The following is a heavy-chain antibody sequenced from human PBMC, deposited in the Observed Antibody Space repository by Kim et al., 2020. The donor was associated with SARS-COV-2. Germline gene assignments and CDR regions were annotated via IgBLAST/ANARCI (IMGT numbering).Heavy chain of an antibody. CDR1: GGSISSGGYY. CDR2: IYYSGST. V-gene: IGHV4-31*03. Sequence: SETLSLTCTVSGGSISSGGYYWSWIRQHPGKGLEWIGYIYYSGSTYYNPSLKSRVTISVDTSKNQFSLKLSSVTAADTAVYYCAWAWVTTGRVSAFDIWGQGTMVTVSS. CDR3: AWAWVTTGRVSAFDI. D-gene: IGHD4-17*01. J-gene: IGHJ3*02.